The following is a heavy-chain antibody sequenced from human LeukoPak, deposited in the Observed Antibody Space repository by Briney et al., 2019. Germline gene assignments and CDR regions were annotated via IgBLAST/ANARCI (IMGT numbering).Heavy chain of an antibody. CDR1: EYSFATYW. J-gene: IGHJ4*02. Sequence: GESLKISCQGSEYSFATYWIAWLRQMPGKGLEWMGIIYPSDSDTRYSPPFQGQATISADKSIKTAYLQWSSLKASDTAMYYCARPLQGIVGATGFDYWGQGTLVTVSS. D-gene: IGHD1-26*01. CDR3: ARPLQGIVGATGFDY. CDR2: IYPSDSDT. V-gene: IGHV5-51*01.